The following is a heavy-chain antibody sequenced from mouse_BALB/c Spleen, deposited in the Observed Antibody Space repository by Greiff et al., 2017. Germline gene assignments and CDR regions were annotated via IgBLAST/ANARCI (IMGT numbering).Heavy chain of an antibody. CDR1: GYSFTSFW. CDR2: IVPSDSET. Sequence: VQLQQSGPQLVRPGASVKISCKASGYSFTSFWMHWVKQRPGQGLEWIGMIVPSDSETRLNQKFKDKATLTVDKSSSTAYMQLSSPTSEDSAVYYCARRNWDNYAMDYWGQGTSVTVSS. CDR3: ARRNWDNYAMDY. J-gene: IGHJ4*01. D-gene: IGHD4-1*01. V-gene: IGHV1S126*01.